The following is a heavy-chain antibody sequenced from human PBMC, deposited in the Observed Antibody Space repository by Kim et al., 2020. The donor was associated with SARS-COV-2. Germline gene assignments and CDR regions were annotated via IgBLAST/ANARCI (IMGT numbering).Heavy chain of an antibody. D-gene: IGHD3-3*01. V-gene: IGHV1-2*06. CDR2: INPNSGGT. CDR3: ARDSLVFGVVIPPLGYYGMDV. CDR1: RYTFTGYY. Sequence: ASMKVSCKASRYTFTGYYMHWVRQAPGQGLEWMGRINPNSGGTNYAQKFQGRVTMTRDTSISTAYMELSRLRSDDTAVYYCARDSLVFGVVIPPLGYYGMDVWGQGTTVTVSS. J-gene: IGHJ6*02.